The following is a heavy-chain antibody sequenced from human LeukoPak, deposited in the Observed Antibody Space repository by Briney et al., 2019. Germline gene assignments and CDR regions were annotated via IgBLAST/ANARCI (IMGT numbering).Heavy chain of an antibody. Sequence: GGSLRLSCAASGFTFSSYSMNWVRQAPGKGLEWVSSISSSSSYIYYADSVKGRFTISRDNAKNSLYLQMNSLRAEDTAVYYCARGEGAYCSGGSCYYYYYYYMDVWGKGTTVTISS. CDR1: GFTFSSYS. CDR2: ISSSSSYI. J-gene: IGHJ6*03. CDR3: ARGEGAYCSGGSCYYYYYYYMDV. D-gene: IGHD2-15*01. V-gene: IGHV3-21*01.